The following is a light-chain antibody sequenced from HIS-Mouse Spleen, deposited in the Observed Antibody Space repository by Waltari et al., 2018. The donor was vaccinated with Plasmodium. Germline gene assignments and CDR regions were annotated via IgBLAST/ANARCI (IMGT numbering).Light chain of an antibody. J-gene: IGKJ2*01. Sequence: EIVMTQSPATLSVSPGERATPSCRASQSVSSNLAWYQQKPGQAPRLLIYGASTRATGIPARCSGSGSGTEVTLTISSMQSEDFAVYYCQQYNNWPPYTLGQGTKLEIK. CDR3: QQYNNWPPYT. CDR1: QSVSSN. CDR2: GAS. V-gene: IGKV3-15*01.